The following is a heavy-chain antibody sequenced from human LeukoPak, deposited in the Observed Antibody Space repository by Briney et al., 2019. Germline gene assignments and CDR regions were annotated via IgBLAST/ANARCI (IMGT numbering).Heavy chain of an antibody. CDR2: IYYSGST. V-gene: IGHV4-59*01. CDR1: GGSISSYY. CDR3: ARGPAGYPLSYYYYMDV. Sequence: ASETLSLTCTVSGGSISSYYWRWIRQPPGKGLEWIGYIYYSGSTNYNPSLKSRVTISVDTSKNQFSLKLSSVTAADTAVYYCARGPAGYPLSYYYYMDVWGKGTTVTVSS. D-gene: IGHD1-1*01. J-gene: IGHJ6*03.